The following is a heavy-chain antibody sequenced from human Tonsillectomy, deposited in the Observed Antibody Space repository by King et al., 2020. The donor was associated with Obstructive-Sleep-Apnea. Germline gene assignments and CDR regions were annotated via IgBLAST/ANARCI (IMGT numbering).Heavy chain of an antibody. D-gene: IGHD6-13*01. J-gene: IGHJ6*02. CDR1: GYSISSGYY. CDR3: ARDLYSSRSYGMDV. V-gene: IGHV4-38-2*02. CDR2: LYHSGSA. Sequence: LQLQESGPGLVKPSETLSLTCTVSGYSISSGYYWGWIRQPPGKGLEWIGILYHSGSAHYNASLKSRVTIPVDTSKNQFSLKLTSVTAADTAVYYCARDLYSSRSYGMDVWGQGTTVTVSS.